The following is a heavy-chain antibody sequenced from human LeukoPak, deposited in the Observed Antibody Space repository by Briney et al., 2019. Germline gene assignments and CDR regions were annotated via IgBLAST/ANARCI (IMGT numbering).Heavy chain of an antibody. J-gene: IGHJ4*02. D-gene: IGHD6-13*01. Sequence: GGSLRLSCAASGFTFSSYSMNWVRQAPVKGLEWVSSISSSSSYIYYADSVKGRFTISRDNAKNSLYLQMNSLRAEDTAVYYCARGRQAAGREYYFDYWGQGTLVTVSS. CDR3: ARGRQAAGREYYFDY. CDR1: GFTFSSYS. CDR2: ISSSSSYI. V-gene: IGHV3-21*01.